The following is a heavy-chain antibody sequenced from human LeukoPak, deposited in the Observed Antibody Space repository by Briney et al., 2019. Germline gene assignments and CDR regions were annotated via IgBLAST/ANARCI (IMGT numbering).Heavy chain of an antibody. CDR1: GGSISSYY. CDR3: ARRSYSSGWYYFDY. D-gene: IGHD6-19*01. V-gene: IGHV4-59*08. CDR2: IYYSGST. J-gene: IGHJ4*02. Sequence: SETLSLTCTVSGGSISSYYWSWIRQPPGKGLDWIEYIYYSGSTNYNPSLKSRVTISVDTSKNQFSLKLSSVTAADTAVYYCARRSYSSGWYYFDYWGQGTLVTVSS.